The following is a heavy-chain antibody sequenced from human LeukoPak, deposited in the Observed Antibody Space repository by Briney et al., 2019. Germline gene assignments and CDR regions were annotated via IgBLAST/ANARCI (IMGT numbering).Heavy chain of an antibody. V-gene: IGHV3-21*01. CDR3: ARRGGLSSGRGFDH. Sequence: GSLRLSCVASGFDFNYYDMNWVRQAPEKGLEWVSSISSKSTYIDSADSTKGRFTISRDNANNSVFLQMSSLRPEDTAVYYCARRGGLSSGRGFDHWGQGTLVTVSS. CDR1: GFDFNYYD. D-gene: IGHD3-16*01. J-gene: IGHJ4*02. CDR2: ISSKSTYI.